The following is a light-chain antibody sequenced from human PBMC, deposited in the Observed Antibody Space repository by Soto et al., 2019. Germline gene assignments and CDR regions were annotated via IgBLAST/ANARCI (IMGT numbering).Light chain of an antibody. V-gene: IGKV3-20*01. J-gene: IGKJ4*01. CDR3: QQYGSSPLT. CDR1: QSVYSSY. Sequence: EIVLTQSPGTLSLSPGERATLSCRASQSVYSSYLAWYRQTPGQAPRLLIVGASSRATGTPDRFSGSVSGTDFTLTISRLEPEDFAVYYCQQYGSSPLTFGGGTKVEIK. CDR2: GAS.